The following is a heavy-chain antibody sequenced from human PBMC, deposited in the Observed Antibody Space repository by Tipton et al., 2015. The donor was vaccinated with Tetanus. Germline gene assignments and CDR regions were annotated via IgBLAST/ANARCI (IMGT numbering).Heavy chain of an antibody. CDR3: ARGGSHFDY. CDR2: ITPIFGTT. V-gene: IGHV1-69*01. J-gene: IGHJ4*02. Sequence: QVQLVQSGAEVKKPGSSVKVSCKASGGTFTNYALSWVRQAPGQGLEWVGGITPIFGTTNSAPKFQGRVTITADESTNTAYMELRSLRSDDAALYYCARGGSHFDYWGQGTLVTVSS. D-gene: IGHD1-26*01. CDR1: GGTFTNYA.